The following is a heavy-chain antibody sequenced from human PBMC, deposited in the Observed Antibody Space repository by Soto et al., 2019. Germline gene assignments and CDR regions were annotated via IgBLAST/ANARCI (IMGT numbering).Heavy chain of an antibody. D-gene: IGHD4-17*01. CDR2: IYYTGSS. CDR1: GGSVSSGNYY. Sequence: ETLSLTCTVSGGSVSSGNYYWSWIRQPPGKGLEWIGFIYYTGSSNYNPSLKSRVTISIDKSKNQFSLKLSSVTAADTAVYFCARAYYGDYPYFDYWGQGTLVTVSS. V-gene: IGHV4-61*01. J-gene: IGHJ4*02. CDR3: ARAYYGDYPYFDY.